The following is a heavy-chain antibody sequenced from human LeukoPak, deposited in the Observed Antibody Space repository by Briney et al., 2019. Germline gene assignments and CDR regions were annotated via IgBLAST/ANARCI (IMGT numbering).Heavy chain of an antibody. CDR1: GYTFTSYG. CDR3: ARDGPDIVVVPAAADYYYYMDI. CDR2: ISAYNGNT. D-gene: IGHD2-2*01. J-gene: IGHJ6*03. V-gene: IGHV1-18*01. Sequence: ASVKVSCKASGYTFTSYGISWVRQAPGQGLEWMGWISAYNGNTNYAQKLQGRVTMTTDTSTSTAYMELRSLRSDDTAVCYCARDGPDIVVVPAAADYYYYMDIWGKGTTVTVSS.